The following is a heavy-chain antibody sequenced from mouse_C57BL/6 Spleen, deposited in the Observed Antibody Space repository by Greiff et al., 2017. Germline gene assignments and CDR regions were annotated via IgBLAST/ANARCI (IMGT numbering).Heavy chain of an antibody. J-gene: IGHJ3*01. CDR2: INPSTGGT. V-gene: IGHV1-42*01. D-gene: IGHD2-4*01. Sequence: VQLQQSGPELVKPGASVKISCKASGYSFTGYYMNWVKQSPEKSLEWIGEINPSTGGTTYNQKFKAKATVTVDKSSSTAYMQLKSLTYEDSAVYYCARSDDYDGGFAYWGQGTLVTVSA. CDR3: ARSDDYDGGFAY. CDR1: GYSFTGYY.